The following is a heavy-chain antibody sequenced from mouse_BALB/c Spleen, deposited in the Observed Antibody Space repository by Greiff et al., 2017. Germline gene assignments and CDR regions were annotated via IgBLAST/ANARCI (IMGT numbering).Heavy chain of an antibody. CDR1: GYTFTSYT. Sequence: VQLQESAAELARPGASVKMSCKASGYTFTSYTMHWVKQRPGQGLEWIGYINPSSGYTEYNQKFKDKTTLTADKSSSTAYMQLSSLTSEDSAVYYCARRLYWYFDVWGAGTTVTVSS. D-gene: IGHD3-2*02. CDR3: ARRLYWYFDV. CDR2: INPSSGYT. V-gene: IGHV1-4*02. J-gene: IGHJ1*01.